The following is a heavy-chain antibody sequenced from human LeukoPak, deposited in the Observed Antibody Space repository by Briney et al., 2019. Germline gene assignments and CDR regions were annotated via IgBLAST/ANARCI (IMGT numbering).Heavy chain of an antibody. CDR1: GFTFSSYG. Sequence: PGRSLRLSCAASGFTFSSYGMHWVRQAPGKGLEWVAVIWYDGSNKYYADSVKGRFTISRDNSKNTLYLQMNSLRAEDTAVYYCARDQGYYYDSSGYDAFDVWGQGTMVTVSS. V-gene: IGHV3-33*01. CDR3: ARDQGYYYDSSGYDAFDV. J-gene: IGHJ3*01. D-gene: IGHD3-22*01. CDR2: IWYDGSNK.